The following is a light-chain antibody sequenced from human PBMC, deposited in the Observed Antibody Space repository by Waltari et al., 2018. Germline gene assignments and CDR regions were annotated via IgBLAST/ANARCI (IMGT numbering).Light chain of an antibody. CDR3: QQSYSTPVT. Sequence: EIQMTQSPSSLSASVGARVTITCRASQSISSYLNWYQQKPGKAPKLLIYAASSLQSGVPSRFSGSGSGTDFTLTISSLQPEDFATYYCQQSYSTPVTFGQGTKLEIK. V-gene: IGKV1-39*01. CDR2: AAS. J-gene: IGKJ2*01. CDR1: QSISSY.